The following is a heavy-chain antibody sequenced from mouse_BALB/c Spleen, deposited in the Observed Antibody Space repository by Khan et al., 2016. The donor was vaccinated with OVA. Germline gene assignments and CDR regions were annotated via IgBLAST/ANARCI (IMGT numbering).Heavy chain of an antibody. J-gene: IGHJ2*01. D-gene: IGHD1-2*01. CDR3: ARTARIKY. V-gene: IGHV3-2*02. CDR1: GYSITSGYG. Sequence: EVELVESGPGLVKPSQSLSLTCPVTGYSITSGYGWNWIRQFPGNKLEWMGYISYSGSTNYKPSLKSRILITRDTSKNQLFLQLNSVTTEDTATYYCARTARIKYWGQGTTLTVSS. CDR2: ISYSGST.